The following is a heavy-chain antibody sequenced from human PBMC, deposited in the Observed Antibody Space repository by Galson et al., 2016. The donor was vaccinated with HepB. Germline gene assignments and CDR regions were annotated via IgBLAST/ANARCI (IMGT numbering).Heavy chain of an antibody. CDR1: GFSLSTRGMC. Sequence: PALVKPTQTLTLTCAFSGFSLSTRGMCVSWIRQPPGKAPEWLALIDWDDDKYYKPSLKTRLSISKDPSGNQVVLTMTNMDPVDTGTYYCVRIRHGSGSTNLRDYYYSYYGMDVWGQGTTVTVSS. V-gene: IGHV2-70*01. CDR2: IDWDDDK. CDR3: VRIRHGSGSTNLRDYYYSYYGMDV. J-gene: IGHJ6*02. D-gene: IGHD3-10*01.